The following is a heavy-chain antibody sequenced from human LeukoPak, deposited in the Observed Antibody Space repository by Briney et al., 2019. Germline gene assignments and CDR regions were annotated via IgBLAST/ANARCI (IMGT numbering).Heavy chain of an antibody. CDR1: GGSISSSSYY. J-gene: IGHJ6*03. CDR2: IYHSGST. V-gene: IGHV4-39*07. CDR3: ARQYCSGGSCYYYYYYMDV. Sequence: PSETLSLTCTVSGGSISSSSYYWGWIRQPPGKGLEWIGSIYHSGSTYYNPSLKSRVTISVDTSKNQFSLKLSSVTAADTAVYYCARQYCSGGSCYYYYYYMDVWGKGTTVTVSS. D-gene: IGHD2-15*01.